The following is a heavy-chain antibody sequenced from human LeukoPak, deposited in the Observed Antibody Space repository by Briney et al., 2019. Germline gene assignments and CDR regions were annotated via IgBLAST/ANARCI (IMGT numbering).Heavy chain of an antibody. J-gene: IGHJ6*03. CDR2: ISSSGSTM. V-gene: IGHV3-11*04. CDR1: GFTFSDYY. CDR3: ARIERITIFGVVTDYYYYYMDV. Sequence: PGGSLRLSCAASGFTFSDYYMSWIRQAPGKGLEWVSYISSSGSTMYYADSVKGRFTISRDNAKNSLYLQMNSLRAEDTAVYYCARIERITIFGVVTDYYYYYMDVWGKGTTVTVSS. D-gene: IGHD3-3*01.